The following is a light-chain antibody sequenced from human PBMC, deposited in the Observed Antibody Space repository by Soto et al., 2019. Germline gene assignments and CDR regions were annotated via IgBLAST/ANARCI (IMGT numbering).Light chain of an antibody. CDR3: AAWDDSLSGVV. J-gene: IGLJ2*01. CDR2: RNN. Sequence: QSVLTQPPSASGTPGQRVTISCSGSSSNIGSNFIYWYQQLPGTAPKLLIYRNNERPSGVPDRFSGSKSGTSASLAISGLRSEDEAAYPCAAWDDSLSGVVFGGGTKLTVL. CDR1: SSNIGSNF. V-gene: IGLV1-47*01.